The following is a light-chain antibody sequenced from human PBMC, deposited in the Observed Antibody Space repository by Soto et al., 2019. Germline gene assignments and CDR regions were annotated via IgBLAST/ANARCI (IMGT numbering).Light chain of an antibody. V-gene: IGLV1-51*02. CDR2: ENN. CDR1: SSNIGNNY. J-gene: IGLJ3*02. Sequence: QSVLTQPPSVSAAPGQKVTISCSGSSSNIGNNYVSWYQQLPGTAPKLLIYENNKRPSGIPDRFSGSKSATSATLGITGLQTGDEADYYCGTWDSSLSVVFGGGTKLTVL. CDR3: GTWDSSLSVV.